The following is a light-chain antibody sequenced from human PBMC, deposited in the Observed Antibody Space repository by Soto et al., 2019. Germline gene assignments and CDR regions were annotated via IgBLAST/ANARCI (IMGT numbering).Light chain of an antibody. J-gene: IGLJ1*01. CDR1: SSDVGGYNY. CDR3: CSYAGSSSYV. Sequence: QSALTQPRSVSGSPGQSVTISCTGTSSDVGGYNYVSWYQQHPGKAPKLMIYDVSKRPSGVPDRFSGSKSGNTASLTISGLQAEDGADYYCCSYAGSSSYVFGTGTKLTAL. V-gene: IGLV2-11*01. CDR2: DVS.